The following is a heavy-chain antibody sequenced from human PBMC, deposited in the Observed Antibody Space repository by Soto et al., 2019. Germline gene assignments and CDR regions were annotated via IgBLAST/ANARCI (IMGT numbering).Heavy chain of an antibody. CDR1: GYSFTSYW. D-gene: IGHD6-19*01. CDR2: IYPGDSDT. J-gene: IGHJ6*02. CDR3: ARPPQGQQWLVDGMDV. V-gene: IGHV5-51*01. Sequence: PGESLKISCKGSGYSFTSYWIGCVRQMPGKGLEWMGIIYPGDSDTRYSPSFQGQVTISADKSISTTYLQWSSLKASDTAMYYCARPPQGQQWLVDGMDVWGQGTTVTVSS.